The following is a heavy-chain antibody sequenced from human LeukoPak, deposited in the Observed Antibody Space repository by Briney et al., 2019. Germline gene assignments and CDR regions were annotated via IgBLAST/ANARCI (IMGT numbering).Heavy chain of an antibody. J-gene: IGHJ4*02. V-gene: IGHV5-51*01. CDR2: ISPGDSNT. CDR3: ARRQQWPRYYFDY. D-gene: IGHD6-19*01. CDR1: GYSFTSFW. Sequence: GESLKISCKTSGYSFTSFWIGWVRQMPGKGLEWMGIISPGDSNTKYSPSFQGQVTISADKSISTAYLQWSSLKASDTAMYYCARRQQWPRYYFDYWGQGTLVTVSS.